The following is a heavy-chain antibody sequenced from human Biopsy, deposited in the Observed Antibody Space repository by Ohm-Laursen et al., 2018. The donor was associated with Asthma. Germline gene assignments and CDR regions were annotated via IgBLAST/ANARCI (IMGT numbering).Heavy chain of an antibody. D-gene: IGHD3-16*01. V-gene: IGHV3-7*01. Sequence: SLRLSCAASGFTFGDYCMSWVRQVPGQGLEWVANIKHDGSEKNHVDSLKGRFTISRDNAKNLLFLQMNSLRAEDTAVYYCARSFLVCGPYLAEHYQLWGQGTLVTVSS. CDR2: IKHDGSEK. J-gene: IGHJ1*01. CDR3: ARSFLVCGPYLAEHYQL. CDR1: GFTFGDYC.